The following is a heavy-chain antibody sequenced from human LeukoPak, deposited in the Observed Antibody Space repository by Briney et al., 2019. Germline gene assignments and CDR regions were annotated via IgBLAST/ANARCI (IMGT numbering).Heavy chain of an antibody. CDR2: MNPNSGNT. Sequence: ASVKVSCKASGYTFTSYDINWVRQATGQGLEWMGWMNPNSGNTGYAQKFQGRVTITRNTSISTAYMELSSLRSEDTAVYYCATLYCSSTSCRYNWFDPWGQGTLVTVSS. CDR1: GYTFTSYD. J-gene: IGHJ5*02. V-gene: IGHV1-8*03. CDR3: ATLYCSSTSCRYNWFDP. D-gene: IGHD2-2*01.